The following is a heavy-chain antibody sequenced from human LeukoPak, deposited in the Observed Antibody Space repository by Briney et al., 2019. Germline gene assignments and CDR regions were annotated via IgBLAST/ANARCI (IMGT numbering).Heavy chain of an antibody. V-gene: IGHV3-7*01. CDR3: ARAGRYCSSTSCYSTCDY. CDR1: GFTFSSNW. Sequence: GGSLSFSGAAPGFTFSSNWMSWVGQAPGKGLEWVANIKQDGSEKYYVDSVKGRFTISRDNAKNSLYLQMNSLRAEDTAVYYCARAGRYCSSTSCYSTCDYWGQGTLVTVSS. D-gene: IGHD2-2*01. J-gene: IGHJ4*02. CDR2: IKQDGSEK.